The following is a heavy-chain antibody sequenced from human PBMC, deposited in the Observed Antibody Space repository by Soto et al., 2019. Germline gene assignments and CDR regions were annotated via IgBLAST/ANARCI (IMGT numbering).Heavy chain of an antibody. V-gene: IGHV4-30-4*01. J-gene: IGHJ6*02. CDR3: ASSSLSGMVV. Sequence: QVQLQESGPGLVKPSQTLSLTCSVSGASISSGYYYWSWISQPPGKGLEWIGNSYYSADTYYNPSLKRAHILSIDTSKTQFSLKAASVPAPDTAVYYCASSSLSGMVVWGQGTMFTVAS. CDR2: SYYSADT. D-gene: IGHD2-2*01. CDR1: GASISSGYYY.